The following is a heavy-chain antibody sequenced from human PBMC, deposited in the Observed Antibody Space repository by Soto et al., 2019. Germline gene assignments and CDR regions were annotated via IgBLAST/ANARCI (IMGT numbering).Heavy chain of an antibody. CDR1: GYTFSDYD. J-gene: IGHJ5*02. CDR3: ARVAVAARPRWYNWFDP. D-gene: IGHD2-15*01. V-gene: IGHV1-8*02. CDR2: MNPNSGET. Sequence: ASVKVSCKTSGYTFSDYDINWVRQATGQGLEWIGWMNPNSGETGYAQKFQGRVTMTRSVSLTTAYLELSSLRSEDTAVYYCARVAVAARPRWYNWFDPWGQGTLVTVSS.